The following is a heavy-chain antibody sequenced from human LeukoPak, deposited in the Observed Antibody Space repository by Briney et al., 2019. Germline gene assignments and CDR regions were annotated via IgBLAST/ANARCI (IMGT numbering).Heavy chain of an antibody. J-gene: IGHJ4*02. Sequence: TSETLSLTCTVSGGSISSADYYWSWIRQPPGKGLEWIGYIFYSGSAYYNPSLKSRVTISVDTSKNQFSLKLNSVTAADTAVYYCARFGPSAFDYWGQGTLVTVSS. V-gene: IGHV4-30-4*01. D-gene: IGHD3-16*01. CDR2: IFYSGSA. CDR1: GGSISSADYY. CDR3: ARFGPSAFDY.